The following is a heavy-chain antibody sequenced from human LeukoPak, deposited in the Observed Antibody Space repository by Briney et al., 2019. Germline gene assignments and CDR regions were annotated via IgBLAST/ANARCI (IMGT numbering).Heavy chain of an antibody. Sequence: SETLSLTCSVSGGSVSCGSYYWSWLRQPPGKGLEGIGYIHYSGNTNYNPSLKSRVTILIDTSKNQFSLKLSSVTAADTAVYYCARDTGYCSGGSCYHNYFDYWGQGTLVTVSS. D-gene: IGHD2-15*01. V-gene: IGHV4-61*01. CDR2: IHYSGNT. J-gene: IGHJ4*02. CDR1: GGSVSCGSYY. CDR3: ARDTGYCSGGSCYHNYFDY.